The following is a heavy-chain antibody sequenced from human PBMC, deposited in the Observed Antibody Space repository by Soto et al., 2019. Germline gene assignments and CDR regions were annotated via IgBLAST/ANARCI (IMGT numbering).Heavy chain of an antibody. V-gene: IGHV3-53*01. Sequence: GGSLRVSCAASGFTVSSNYMSWVRQAPGKGLEWVSVIYSGGSTYYADSVKGRFTISRDNSKNTLYLQMNSLRAEDTAVYFCAKRISRQIYGVAKGAFDVCGLRTMVTFSS. D-gene: IGHD3-3*01. J-gene: IGHJ3*01. CDR2: IYSGGST. CDR1: GFTVSSNY. CDR3: AKRISRQIYGVAKGAFDV.